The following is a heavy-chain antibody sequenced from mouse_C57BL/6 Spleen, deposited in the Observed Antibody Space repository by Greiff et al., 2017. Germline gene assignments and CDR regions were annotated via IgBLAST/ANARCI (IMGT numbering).Heavy chain of an antibody. D-gene: IGHD2-4*01. CDR3: ASDSPFAY. CDR2: IDPEDGET. Sequence: VQLQQPGAELVKPGASVKLSCKASGYTFTSYWMHWVKQRPGRGLEWIGRIDPEDGETKYAPKFQGKATITADTSSNTAYLQLSSLTSEDTAVYYCASDSPFAYWGQGTLVTVSA. J-gene: IGHJ3*01. CDR1: GYTFTSYW. V-gene: IGHV14-2*01.